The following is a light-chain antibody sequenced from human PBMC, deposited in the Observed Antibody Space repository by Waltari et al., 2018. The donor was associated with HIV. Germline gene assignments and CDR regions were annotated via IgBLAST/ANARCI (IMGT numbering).Light chain of an antibody. V-gene: IGLV1-47*01. CDR2: RNN. J-gene: IGLJ2*01. CDR1: SSHLGSSY. Sequence: QSLLTQPPSASGTPGQRVTISCSGSSSHLGSSYVYWYQQLPGTAPKLLIYRNNQRPSGVPDRFSGSKSGTSASLAISGLRSEDEADYYCAAWDDSLSGDVVFGGGTKLTVL. CDR3: AAWDDSLSGDVV.